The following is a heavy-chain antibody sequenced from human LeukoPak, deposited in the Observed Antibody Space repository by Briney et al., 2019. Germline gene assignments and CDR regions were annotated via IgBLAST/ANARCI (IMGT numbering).Heavy chain of an antibody. V-gene: IGHV1-8*03. J-gene: IGHJ4*02. CDR3: ARAGGGGLVLLWFGDLDY. CDR1: GYTFTGYD. Sequence: ASVKVYCKASGYTFTGYDINWVRQATGQGLEWMGWVNPNSGNTGYAQKGQGRVTITRETSISTAYMELSIHRAEDTAVYYCARAGGGGLVLLWFGDLDYLGQGTLVTVSS. CDR2: VNPNSGNT. D-gene: IGHD3-10*01.